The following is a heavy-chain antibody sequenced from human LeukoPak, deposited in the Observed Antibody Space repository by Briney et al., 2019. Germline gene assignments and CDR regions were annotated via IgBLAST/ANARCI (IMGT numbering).Heavy chain of an antibody. CDR3: AKSAGMAARQPPDV. CDR2: IWYGGSND. Sequence: GGSLRLSCAVSGFTFRTYGMHWVRQAPGKGLEWVAVIWYGGSNDYYADSVKGRFTISRDDSKDTLYLQMNSLRAEDTGVYYCAKSAGMAARQPPDVWGQGTLVTVSS. CDR1: GFTFRTYG. V-gene: IGHV3-30*02. D-gene: IGHD5-18*01. J-gene: IGHJ4*02.